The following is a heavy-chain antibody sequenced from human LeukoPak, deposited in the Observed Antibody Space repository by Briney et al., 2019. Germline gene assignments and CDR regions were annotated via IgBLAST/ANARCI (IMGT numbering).Heavy chain of an antibody. CDR3: ARVFTIAARRREYYFDY. Sequence: ASVKVSCKASGYTFTTYGISWVRQAPGQGLEWMGWISAYNGNTNYAQKLQGRVTMTTDTSTSTAYMELRSLRSDDTAVYYCARVFTIAARRREYYFDYWGQGTLVTVSS. V-gene: IGHV1-18*01. CDR1: GYTFTTYG. CDR2: ISAYNGNT. J-gene: IGHJ4*02. D-gene: IGHD6-6*01.